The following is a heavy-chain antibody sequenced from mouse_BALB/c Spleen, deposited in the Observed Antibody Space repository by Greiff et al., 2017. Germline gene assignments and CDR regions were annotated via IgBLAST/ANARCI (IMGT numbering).Heavy chain of an antibody. CDR2: ISTYYGDA. Sequence: QVQLKQSGAELVRPGVSVKISCKGSGYTFTDYAMHWVKQSHAKSLEWIGVISTYYGDASYNQKFKGKATMTVDKSSSTAYMELARLTSEDSAIYYCAREMITSYWGQGTLVTVSA. J-gene: IGHJ3*01. CDR3: AREMITSY. V-gene: IGHV1S137*01. CDR1: GYTFTDYA. D-gene: IGHD2-4*01.